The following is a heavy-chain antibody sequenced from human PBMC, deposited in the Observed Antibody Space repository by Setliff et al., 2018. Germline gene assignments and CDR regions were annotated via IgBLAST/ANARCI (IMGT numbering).Heavy chain of an antibody. CDR2: VYYSGTA. D-gene: IGHD5-12*01. Sequence: ETLSLTCTVSDGSLSTYYWSWIRQPPGKGLEFIGYVYYSGTANYSPSLRSRLTISVDTSKNQFSLKLRSVTAADTAVYYCARGGTFRYFDFWGQGAPVT. CDR1: DGSLSTYY. J-gene: IGHJ4*02. V-gene: IGHV4-59*01. CDR3: ARGGTFRYFDF.